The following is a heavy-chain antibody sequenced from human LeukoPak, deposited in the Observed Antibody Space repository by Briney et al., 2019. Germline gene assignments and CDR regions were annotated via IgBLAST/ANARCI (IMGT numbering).Heavy chain of an antibody. J-gene: IGHJ6*02. CDR3: ARDRQWLVRGLYYYGMDV. CDR2: IYSGGST. CDR1: GFTVSSNY. Sequence: GGSLRLSCAASGFTVSSNYMSWVRQAPGKGLEWVSVIYSGGSTYYADSVKGRFTISRDNSKNTLYLQMNSLRAEDTAVYYCARDRQWLVRGLYYYGMDVWGQGTTVTFSS. V-gene: IGHV3-66*02. D-gene: IGHD6-19*01.